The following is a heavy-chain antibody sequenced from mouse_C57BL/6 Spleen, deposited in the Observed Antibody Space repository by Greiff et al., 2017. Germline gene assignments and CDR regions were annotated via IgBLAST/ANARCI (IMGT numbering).Heavy chain of an antibody. CDR2: IDPSDSYT. V-gene: IGHV1-69*02. Sequence: VQLQQPGAELVKPGASVKMSCKASGYTFTSYWMHWVKQRPGKGLEWIGEIDPSDSYTNYNQKFKGKATLTVDKSSSTAYMQLSSLTSEVSAVYCCAARYYGSLFDYWGQGTTLTVSS. CDR1: GYTFTSYW. D-gene: IGHD1-1*01. CDR3: AARYYGSLFDY. J-gene: IGHJ2*01.